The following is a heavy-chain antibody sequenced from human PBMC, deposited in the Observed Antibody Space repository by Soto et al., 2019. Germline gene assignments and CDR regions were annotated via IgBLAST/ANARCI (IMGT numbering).Heavy chain of an antibody. J-gene: IGHJ4*02. V-gene: IGHV3-30-3*01. CDR2: ISYDGSHK. CDR1: GFSFSSYA. CDR3: ARNRIGYDSSGPHDY. D-gene: IGHD3-22*01. Sequence: QVQLVESGGGVAQPGRSLRLSCAASGFSFSSYAMHWVRQAPGKGLERVAVISYDGSHKYYADSVKGRFTISRDNSKNTLYVQMNSLISEDTAVYYCARNRIGYDSSGPHDYWGQGTLVTVSS.